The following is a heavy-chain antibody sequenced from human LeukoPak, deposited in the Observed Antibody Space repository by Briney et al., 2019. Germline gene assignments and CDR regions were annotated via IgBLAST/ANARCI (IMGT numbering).Heavy chain of an antibody. CDR2: MNPNSGNT. J-gene: IGHJ3*02. CDR3: ARGRRYSSGWFPRGAFDI. Sequence: APVKVSCKASGYTFTSYDINWVRQATGQGLEWMGWMNPNSGNTGYAQKFQGRVTMTRNTSISTAYMELSSLRSEDTAVYYCARGRRYSSGWFPRGAFDIWGQGTMVTVSS. V-gene: IGHV1-8*01. CDR1: GYTFTSYD. D-gene: IGHD6-19*01.